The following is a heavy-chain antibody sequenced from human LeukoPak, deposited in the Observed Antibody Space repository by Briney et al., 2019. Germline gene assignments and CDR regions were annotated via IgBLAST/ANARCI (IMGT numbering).Heavy chain of an antibody. D-gene: IGHD5-24*01. Sequence: ASVKVSCKASGYTFTSYAVIWVRQVPGQGLEWMGWISGYNGNTKSSQSLQDRVIMTTDTSTRTAYMELRSLRPDDTAVYYCARDGRWPQEDDAFDIWGQGTMVTVSS. CDR1: GYTFTSYA. CDR2: ISGYNGNT. V-gene: IGHV1-18*01. CDR3: ARDGRWPQEDDAFDI. J-gene: IGHJ3*02.